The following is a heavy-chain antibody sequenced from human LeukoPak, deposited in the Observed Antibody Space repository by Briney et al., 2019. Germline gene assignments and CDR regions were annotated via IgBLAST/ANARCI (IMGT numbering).Heavy chain of an antibody. CDR2: INPTSVGR. V-gene: IGHV1-46*01. Sequence: ASVKVSCKASGYTFTNYFVYWVRRAPGQGLEWIGIINPTSVGREYAQKFQGRITMTRDTSTSTVYMELNSLRSDDTAVYYCARMGRGDQDWYFDLWGRGTLITVSS. CDR1: GYTFTNYF. J-gene: IGHJ2*01. CDR3: ARMGRGDQDWYFDL. D-gene: IGHD4-17*01.